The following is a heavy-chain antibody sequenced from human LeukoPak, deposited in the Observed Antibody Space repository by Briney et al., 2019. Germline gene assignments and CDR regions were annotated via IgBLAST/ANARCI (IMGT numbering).Heavy chain of an antibody. CDR1: GFTVSSNY. Sequence: GGSLRLSCAASGFTVSSNYMSWVRQAPRKGLEWVSVIYSGGSTYYADSVKGRFTISRDNAKNSLYLQMNSLRAEDTAVYYCARDRWDSSGWYSPFDYWGQGTLVTVSS. V-gene: IGHV3-66*01. D-gene: IGHD6-19*01. CDR3: ARDRWDSSGWYSPFDY. J-gene: IGHJ4*02. CDR2: IYSGGST.